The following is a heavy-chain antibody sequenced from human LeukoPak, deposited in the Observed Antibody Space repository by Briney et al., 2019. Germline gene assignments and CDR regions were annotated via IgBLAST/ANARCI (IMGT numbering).Heavy chain of an antibody. V-gene: IGHV4-31*03. J-gene: IGHJ4*02. CDR1: GGSISSGGYY. Sequence: SQTLSLTCTVSGGSISSGGYYWSWIRQHPGKGLEWIGYIYYSGSTYYNPSLKSRVTIPVDTSKNQFSLKLSSVTAADTAVYYCARAPLLLWFGESINYFDYWGQGTLVTVSS. CDR3: ARAPLLLWFGESINYFDY. CDR2: IYYSGST. D-gene: IGHD3-10*01.